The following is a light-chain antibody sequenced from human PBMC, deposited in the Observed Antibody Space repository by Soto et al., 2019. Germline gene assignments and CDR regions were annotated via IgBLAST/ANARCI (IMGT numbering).Light chain of an antibody. V-gene: IGLV2-14*01. Sequence: QSALTQPASVSGSPGQSITISCTGTSSDVGGYNYVSWYQQHPGKAPKLMIYEVSNRPSGVSNRFSGSKSGNTASLTISGLQAEDEADYYCSSYTSSSTPPFGGGTQLTVL. CDR1: SSDVGGYNY. CDR2: EVS. J-gene: IGLJ2*01. CDR3: SSYTSSSTPP.